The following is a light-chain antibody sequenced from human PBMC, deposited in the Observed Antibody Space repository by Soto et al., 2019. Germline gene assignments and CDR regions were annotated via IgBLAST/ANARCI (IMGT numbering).Light chain of an antibody. CDR1: QSISSW. CDR2: DAS. Sequence: DIQMTQSPSTLSESVGDRVAITCRASQSISSWLAWYQKKPGKDPKILIYDASTLESGVPSRFTGRGSGTEFNLTISRLQTEDFATYECQQYKSYSRMFGQGTKVDIK. V-gene: IGKV1-5*01. CDR3: QQYKSYSRM. J-gene: IGKJ1*01.